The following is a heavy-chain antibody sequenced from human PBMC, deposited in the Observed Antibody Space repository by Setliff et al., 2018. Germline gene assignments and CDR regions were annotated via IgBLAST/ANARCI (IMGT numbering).Heavy chain of an antibody. D-gene: IGHD3-10*01. CDR2: ISHSGST. CDR1: GSSISNDYY. CDR3: ARASYGWGSHYKIKWFDP. Sequence: LSLTCGVSGSSISNDYYWGWIRQPPGRGLEWIGIISHSGSTDYNPSLKSRVTISLDKSRNQFSLHLNSVTASDTAVYYCARASYGWGSHYKIKWFDPWGQGTLVTVSS. V-gene: IGHV4-38-2*01. J-gene: IGHJ5*02.